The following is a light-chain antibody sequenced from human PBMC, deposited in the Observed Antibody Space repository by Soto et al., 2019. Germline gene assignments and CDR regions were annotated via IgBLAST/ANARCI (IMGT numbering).Light chain of an antibody. V-gene: IGLV2-14*01. CDR3: SSYTSRSTLGV. CDR1: SSDVGGYNY. Sequence: QSALTQPASVSGSPGQSITISCTGTSSDVGGYNYVSWYQQHPGKAPKLMIYEVSNRPSGVSNRFFGSKSGNTASLTISGLQAEDEADYYCSSYTSRSTLGVFGGGTKVTVL. J-gene: IGLJ3*02. CDR2: EVS.